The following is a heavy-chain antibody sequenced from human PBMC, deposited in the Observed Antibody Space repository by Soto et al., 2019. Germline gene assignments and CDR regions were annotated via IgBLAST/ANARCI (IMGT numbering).Heavy chain of an antibody. CDR3: ARNYYGSGSYYNPGDY. CDR1: GYTFTNYA. V-gene: IGHV1-3*01. Sequence: ASVKVSCKASGYTFTNYAMHWVRQAPGQRLEWLGWINAGNGNTKCSQMFQGRVTITRDTSASIVYMELSSLRSEDTAVYYCARNYYGSGSYYNPGDYWGQGTLVTVSS. D-gene: IGHD3-10*01. CDR2: INAGNGNT. J-gene: IGHJ4*02.